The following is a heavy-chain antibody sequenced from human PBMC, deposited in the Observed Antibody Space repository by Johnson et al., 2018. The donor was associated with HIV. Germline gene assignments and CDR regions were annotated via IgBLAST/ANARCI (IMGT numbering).Heavy chain of an antibody. J-gene: IGHJ3*02. CDR1: GFTFSSYG. CDR3: AKPSRDLLDAFHI. CDR2: ISYDGSNK. V-gene: IGHV3-30*18. D-gene: IGHD1-26*01. Sequence: QVQLVESGGGVVQPGRSLRLSCAASGFTFSSYGMHWVRQAPGKGLEWLAVISYDGSNKYYADSVKGRFTISRDNSKNTLFLQINSLRAEDTAVFYCAKPSRDLLDAFHIWGQGTMVTVSS.